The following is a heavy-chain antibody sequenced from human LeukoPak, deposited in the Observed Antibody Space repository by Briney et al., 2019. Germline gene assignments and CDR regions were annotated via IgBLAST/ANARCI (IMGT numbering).Heavy chain of an antibody. Sequence: PGRSLRLSCAASGFTFSNYDMHWVRQAPGKGLEWVAVISYDGSNKYYADSVKGRFTISRDNSKNTLYLQMNSLRAEDTAVYYCAKAKYSSGWYYFDYWGQGALVTVSS. CDR3: AKAKYSSGWYYFDY. D-gene: IGHD6-19*01. J-gene: IGHJ4*02. V-gene: IGHV3-30*18. CDR2: ISYDGSNK. CDR1: GFTFSNYD.